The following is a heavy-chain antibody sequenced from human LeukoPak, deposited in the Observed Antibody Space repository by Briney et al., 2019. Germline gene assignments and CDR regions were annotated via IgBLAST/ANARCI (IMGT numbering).Heavy chain of an antibody. CDR3: VKAGYCTRSSCERNWFDP. J-gene: IGHJ5*02. D-gene: IGHD2-2*01. V-gene: IGHV3-64D*06. CDR1: GFTFSSYS. Sequence: LGGSLRLSCSASGFTFSSYSMHGVRQAPEKGLRYVSAINSNGDYTYYTDAVRDRFTISRDNSKNTLSLQMSSLRPEDTAVYYCVKAGYCTRSSCERNWFDPWGQGTQVTVSS. CDR2: INSNGDYT.